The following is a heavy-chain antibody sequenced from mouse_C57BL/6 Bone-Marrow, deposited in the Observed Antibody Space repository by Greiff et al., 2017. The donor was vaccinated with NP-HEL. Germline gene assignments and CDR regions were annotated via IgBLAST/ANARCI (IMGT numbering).Heavy chain of an antibody. CDR2: LNYDGSST. Sequence: EVKVVESEGGLVQPGSSMKLSCTAYGFTFSDYYLAWVRPVPEKGLEWVANLNYDGSSTYYLASLKSRFIISRDKAKNIPYLQMSSLKSEDTATYYCAREGGSLDYWGQGTTLTVSS. CDR3: AREGGSLDY. V-gene: IGHV5-16*01. CDR1: GFTFSDYY. J-gene: IGHJ2*01.